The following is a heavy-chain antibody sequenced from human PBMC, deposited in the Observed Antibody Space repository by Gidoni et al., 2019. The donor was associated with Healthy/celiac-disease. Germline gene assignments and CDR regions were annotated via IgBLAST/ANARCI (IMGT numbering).Heavy chain of an antibody. V-gene: IGHV3-64*01. CDR1: GFTFSSYA. D-gene: IGHD3-22*01. CDR2: ISSNGGST. J-gene: IGHJ4*02. CDR3: ERGSTNYYDSSGYLAPFDY. Sequence: EVQLVESGGGLVLPGGSLRLSCAASGFTFSSYAMHWVRQAPGKGLEYVSAISSNGGSTYYANAVKGRFTISRDNSKNTLYLQMGSLRAEDMAVYYCERGSTNYYDSSGYLAPFDYWGQGTLVTVSS.